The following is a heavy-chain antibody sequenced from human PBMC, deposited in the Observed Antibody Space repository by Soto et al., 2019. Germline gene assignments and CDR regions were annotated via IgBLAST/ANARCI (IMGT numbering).Heavy chain of an antibody. D-gene: IGHD3-22*01. CDR2: IIPLFGTA. CDR1: GGTFSSYA. V-gene: IGHV1-69*01. Sequence: QVQLVQSGAEVKKPGSSVKVSCKASGGTFSSYAISWVRQAPGQGLEWMGGIIPLFGTANYAQKFQRRVTISADESTSTAYMELSSLRSEDTAVYYCASGVYYDSSGYPPYWYFDLWGRGTLVTVSS. J-gene: IGHJ2*01. CDR3: ASGVYYDSSGYPPYWYFDL.